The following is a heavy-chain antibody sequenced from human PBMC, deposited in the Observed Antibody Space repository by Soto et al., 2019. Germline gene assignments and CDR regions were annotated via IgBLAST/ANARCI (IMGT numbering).Heavy chain of an antibody. V-gene: IGHV3-30-3*01. Sequence: GGSLRLSCAASGFAFNRYTMHWVRQAPGKGLEWVALISSDGNTKYYADSVKGRFTISRDNAKNSLYLQMNSLRAEDTAVYYCARGPYCSSTSCYIRVGYYYYGMDVWGQGTTVTVSS. CDR3: ARGPYCSSTSCYIRVGYYYYGMDV. CDR1: GFAFNRYT. J-gene: IGHJ6*02. D-gene: IGHD2-2*02. CDR2: ISSDGNTK.